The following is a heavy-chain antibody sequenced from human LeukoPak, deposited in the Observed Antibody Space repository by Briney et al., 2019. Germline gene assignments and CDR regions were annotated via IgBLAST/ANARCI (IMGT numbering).Heavy chain of an antibody. V-gene: IGHV4-4*07. CDR2: IYTTGST. Sequence: PSETLSLTCTVSGGSISSYYWSWIRQPAGKGLEWIGRIYTTGSTNYNPSLKSRVTMSVDTSKNQFSLKLSSVTAADTAVYYCARHTLLGSGSYFDNLGQGALVTVSS. CDR1: GGSISSYY. CDR3: ARHTLLGSGSYFDN. J-gene: IGHJ4*02. D-gene: IGHD3-10*01.